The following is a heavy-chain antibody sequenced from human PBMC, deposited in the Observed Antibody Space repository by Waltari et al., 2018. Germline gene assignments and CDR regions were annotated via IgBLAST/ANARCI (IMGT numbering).Heavy chain of an antibody. D-gene: IGHD6-6*01. CDR3: ASSSLGEQLDFDY. CDR2: ISYDGSNK. Sequence: QVQLVESGGGVVQPGRSLRLSCAASRFTFSSYAMHWVRQAPGKGLEWVAVISYDGSNKYYADSVKGRFTISRDNSKNTLYLQMNSLRAEDTAVYYCASSSLGEQLDFDYWGQGTLVTVSS. V-gene: IGHV3-30-3*01. J-gene: IGHJ4*02. CDR1: RFTFSSYA.